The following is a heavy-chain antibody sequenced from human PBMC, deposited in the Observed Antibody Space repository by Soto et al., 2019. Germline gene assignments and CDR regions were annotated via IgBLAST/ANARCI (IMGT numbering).Heavy chain of an antibody. J-gene: IGHJ4*02. CDR1: GGTFSSYA. CDR2: IIPIFGTA. CDR3: ARAETYYYDSSGYYYQMDY. V-gene: IGHV1-69*01. D-gene: IGHD3-22*01. Sequence: QVQLVQSGAEVKKPGSSVKVSCKASGGTFSSYAISWVRQAPGQGLEWMGGIIPIFGTANYAQKFQGRVTITADESTSTAYMELSSLRSEDTAVYYCARAETYYYDSSGYYYQMDYWGQGTLVTVSS.